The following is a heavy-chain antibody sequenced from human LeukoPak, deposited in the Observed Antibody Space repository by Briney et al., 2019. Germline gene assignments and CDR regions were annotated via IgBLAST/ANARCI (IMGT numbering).Heavy chain of an antibody. CDR1: GFTFDDYA. V-gene: IGHV3-9*01. D-gene: IGHD3-10*01. J-gene: IGHJ4*02. CDR3: AKGQSMVFDY. Sequence: GGSLRLSCAASGFTFDDYAMHWVRQAPGKGLEWVSGISWNSGSIGYADSVKDRFTISRDNAKNSLYLQMNSLRAEDTAVYYCAKGQSMVFDYWGQGTLVTVSS. CDR2: ISWNSGSI.